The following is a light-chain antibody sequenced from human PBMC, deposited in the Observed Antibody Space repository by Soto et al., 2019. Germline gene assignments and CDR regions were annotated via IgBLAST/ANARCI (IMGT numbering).Light chain of an antibody. V-gene: IGLV3-21*02. J-gene: IGLJ1*01. Sequence: SSELTQPPSVSVAPGQTASITCGGNNIGSRSVHWYQQKPGQAPVLVVYDDRDRPSGIPERFAGSNSGNTATLTITRVEAGDEADYYCQVWDSTSDHYVFGTATKVTVL. CDR3: QVWDSTSDHYV. CDR1: NIGSRS. CDR2: DDR.